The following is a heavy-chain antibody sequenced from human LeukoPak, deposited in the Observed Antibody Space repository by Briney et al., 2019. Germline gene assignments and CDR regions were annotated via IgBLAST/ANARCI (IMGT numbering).Heavy chain of an antibody. CDR3: AKNPASSPRLYYFDY. CDR1: GFTFDDYA. CDR2: ISGSGGST. V-gene: IGHV3-23*01. D-gene: IGHD2-2*01. Sequence: PGRSLRLSCAASGFTFDDYAMHWVRQTPGRGLEWVSAISGSGGSTYYADSVKGRFTISRDNSKNTLYLQMNSLRAEDTAVYYCAKNPASSPRLYYFDYWGQGTLVTVSS. J-gene: IGHJ4*02.